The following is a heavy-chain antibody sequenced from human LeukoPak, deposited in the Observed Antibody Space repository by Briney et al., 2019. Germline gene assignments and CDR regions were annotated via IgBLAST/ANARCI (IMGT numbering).Heavy chain of an antibody. CDR2: IPYDASDK. CDR3: AKGAWAADGPMGNNFAS. D-gene: IGHD6-13*01. J-gene: IGHJ4*02. Sequence: GGSLRLSCVASGFRFSDYGMHWVRQAPGKGLEWVAFIPYDASDKYYADSVKGRFTVSRDNSNNTLTLHMNSLRTEDTSIYFCAKGAWAADGPMGNNFASWGQGSLVTVSS. CDR1: GFRFSDYG. V-gene: IGHV3-30*02.